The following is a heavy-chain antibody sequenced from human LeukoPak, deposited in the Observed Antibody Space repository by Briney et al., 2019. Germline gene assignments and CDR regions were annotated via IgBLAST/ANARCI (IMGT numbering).Heavy chain of an antibody. Sequence: GGSLRLSCAASGFTVSNSWMFWVRQAPGKGLMYVSEINNDGNRIRYVDSVKGRFTISRDGAKNTLFLQMNSLRDDDTAIYYCARGGLPGGFDYWGQGILVTVSS. J-gene: IGHJ4*02. CDR2: INNDGNRI. V-gene: IGHV3-74*01. D-gene: IGHD7-27*01. CDR3: ARGGLPGGFDY. CDR1: GFTVSNSW.